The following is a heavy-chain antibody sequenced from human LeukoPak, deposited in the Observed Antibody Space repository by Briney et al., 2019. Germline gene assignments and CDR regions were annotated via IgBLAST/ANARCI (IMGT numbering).Heavy chain of an antibody. Sequence: PGGSLRLSCAASGFTFSTYTMNWVRQAPGKGLEWVSFISTGSSYIYYADSVKGRFTISRDNSKNTLYLQMNSLRAEDTAVYYCAKDNRAAAVYFDYWGQGTLVTVSS. D-gene: IGHD6-13*01. V-gene: IGHV3-21*04. CDR2: ISTGSSYI. CDR3: AKDNRAAAVYFDY. J-gene: IGHJ4*02. CDR1: GFTFSTYT.